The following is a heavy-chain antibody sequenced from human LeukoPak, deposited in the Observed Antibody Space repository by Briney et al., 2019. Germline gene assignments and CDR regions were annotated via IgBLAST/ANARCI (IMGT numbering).Heavy chain of an antibody. CDR3: ARGSIAVAGTGIDY. CDR1: GFTVSSNY. Sequence: AGGSLRLSCAASGFTVSSNYMSRVRQAPGKGLEWVSVIYSGGSTYYADSVKGRFTISRDNSKNTLYLQMNSLRAEDTAVYYCARGSIAVAGTGIDYWGQGTLVTVSS. D-gene: IGHD6-19*01. V-gene: IGHV3-66*01. CDR2: IYSGGST. J-gene: IGHJ4*02.